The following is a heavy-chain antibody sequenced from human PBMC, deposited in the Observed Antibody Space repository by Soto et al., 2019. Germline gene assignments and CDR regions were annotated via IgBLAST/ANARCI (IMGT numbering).Heavy chain of an antibody. Sequence: GASVXVSCKASGYTFTTYYVHWVRQAPGQGLEYMGIINVGADTTAYAQKFQGRVIMTRDTSTNTVYMELSSLRTEDTAVYYCAREYDATWYFDYWGQGTLVTSPQ. J-gene: IGHJ4*02. CDR2: INVGADTT. D-gene: IGHD3-3*01. V-gene: IGHV1-46*01. CDR1: GYTFTTYY. CDR3: AREYDATWYFDY.